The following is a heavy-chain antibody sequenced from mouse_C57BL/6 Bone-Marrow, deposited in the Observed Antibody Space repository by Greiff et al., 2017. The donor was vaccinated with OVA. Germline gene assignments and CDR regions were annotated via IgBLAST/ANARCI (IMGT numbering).Heavy chain of an antibody. V-gene: IGHV1-15*01. J-gene: IGHJ4*01. CDR3: TRKGVIYYGNYVLYYYAMDY. CDR2: IDPETGGT. Sequence: QVQLQQSGAELVRPGASVTLSCKASGYTFTDYEMHWVKQTPVHGLEWIGAIDPETGGTAYNQKFKGKAILTADKSSSTAYMELRSLTSEDSAVYYCTRKGVIYYGNYVLYYYAMDYWGQGTSVTVSS. CDR1: GYTFTDYE. D-gene: IGHD2-1*01.